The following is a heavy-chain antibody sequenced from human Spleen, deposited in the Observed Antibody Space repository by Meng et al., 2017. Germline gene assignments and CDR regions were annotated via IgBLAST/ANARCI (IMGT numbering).Heavy chain of an antibody. CDR1: GFTFSSYT. V-gene: IGHV3-21*01. Sequence: GESLKISCAASGFTFSSYTMTWVRQAPGKGLEWVSSISSSTTYIYYADSVKGRFTISRDNAKNSLYLQMNSLRADDTAMYYCARDETPMTTPLYFGMDVWGQGTTVTVSS. CDR2: ISSSTTYI. D-gene: IGHD4-17*01. CDR3: ARDETPMTTPLYFGMDV. J-gene: IGHJ6*02.